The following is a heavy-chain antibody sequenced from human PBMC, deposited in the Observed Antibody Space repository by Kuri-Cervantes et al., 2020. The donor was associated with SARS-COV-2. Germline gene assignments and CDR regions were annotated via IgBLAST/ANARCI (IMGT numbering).Heavy chain of an antibody. CDR1: GFTFSSYS. CDR3: ARSISGSYVYYYYGMDV. V-gene: IGHV4-59*01. CDR2: IYYSGST. Sequence: ESLKISCAASGFTFSSYSMNWVRQAPGKGLEWIGYIYYSGSTNYNPSLKSRVTISVDTSKNQFSLKLSSVTAADTAVYYCARSISGSYVYYYYGMDVWGQGTTVTVSS. J-gene: IGHJ6*02. D-gene: IGHD1-26*01.